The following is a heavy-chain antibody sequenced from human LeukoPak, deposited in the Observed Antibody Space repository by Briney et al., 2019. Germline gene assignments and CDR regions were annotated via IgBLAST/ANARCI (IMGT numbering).Heavy chain of an antibody. CDR2: IRSSSSYI. D-gene: IGHD3-22*01. J-gene: IGHJ6*02. Sequence: GGSLRLSCAASGITLSSYSMNWVRQAPGKGLEWVSSIRSSSSYIYYADSVKGRFTISRDNAKNSLYLQMNSLRAEDTAMYYCAREDDSGTYYSFGMDVWGQGTTVTVSS. CDR3: AREDDSGTYYSFGMDV. V-gene: IGHV3-21*01. CDR1: GITLSSYS.